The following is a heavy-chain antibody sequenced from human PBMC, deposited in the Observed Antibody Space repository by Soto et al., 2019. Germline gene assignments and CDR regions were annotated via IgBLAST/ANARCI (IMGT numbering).Heavy chain of an antibody. V-gene: IGHV4-31*03. CDR3: ARVLRYYYGSGSHPDY. D-gene: IGHD3-10*01. J-gene: IGHJ4*02. CDR2: IYYSGST. CDR1: VGSISSGGYY. Sequence: QVQLQESGPGLVKPSQTLSLTCTVSVGSISSGGYYWSWIRQHPGKGLEWSGYIYYSGSTYYNPSLKSRVTISVDTSKNKFSMKLSSVTAADTAVYYCARVLRYYYGSGSHPDYWGQGTLVTVSS.